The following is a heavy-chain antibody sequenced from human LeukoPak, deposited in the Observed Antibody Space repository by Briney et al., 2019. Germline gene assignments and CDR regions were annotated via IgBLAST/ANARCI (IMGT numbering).Heavy chain of an antibody. CDR3: ARERRIMITFGGVIAYFDY. V-gene: IGHV4-39*01. CDR2: IYYSGST. D-gene: IGHD3-16*02. Sequence: PSETLSLTCTVSGGSISSSSYSWGWIRQPPGKGLEWIGSIYYSGSTYYNPSLKSRVTISVDTSKNQFSLKLSSVTTADAAVYYCARERRIMITFGGVIAYFDYWGQGTLVTVSS. CDR1: GGSISSSSYS. J-gene: IGHJ4*02.